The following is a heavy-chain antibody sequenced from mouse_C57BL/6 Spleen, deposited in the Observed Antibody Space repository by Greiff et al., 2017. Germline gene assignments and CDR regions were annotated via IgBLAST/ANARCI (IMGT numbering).Heavy chain of an antibody. CDR1: GYTFTSYW. D-gene: IGHD1-1*01. CDR3: ASITTVVENFDY. J-gene: IGHJ2*01. CDR2: INPSNGGT. Sequence: QVQLKESGTELVKPGASVKLSCKASGYTFTSYWMHWVKQRPGQGLEWIGNINPSNGGTNYNEKFKSKATLTVDKSSSTAYMQLSSLTSEDSAVYYCASITTVVENFDYWGQGTTLTVSS. V-gene: IGHV1-53*01.